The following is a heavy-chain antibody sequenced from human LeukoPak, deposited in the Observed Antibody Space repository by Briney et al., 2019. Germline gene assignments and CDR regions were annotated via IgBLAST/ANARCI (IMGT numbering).Heavy chain of an antibody. D-gene: IGHD5-18*01. V-gene: IGHV3-48*02. CDR3: ARDPGYSYALDY. CDR1: GFTFSSYS. J-gene: IGHJ4*02. Sequence: GGSLRLSCTASGFTFSSYSMNWDRQAPGKGLEWLSYISWGSNVIYYADSVKGRFTTSRDDAKNSLFLQMNSLTDEDTAVYYCARDPGYSYALDYWGRGTLATVSS. CDR2: ISWGSNVI.